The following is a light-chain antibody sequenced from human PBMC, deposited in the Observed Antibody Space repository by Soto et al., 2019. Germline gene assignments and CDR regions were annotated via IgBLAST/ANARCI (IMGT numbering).Light chain of an antibody. V-gene: IGKV3-11*01. CDR3: QQRSNWPLT. CDR2: DAS. Sequence: EIVLTQSPATLSLSPGERATLSCRASQSVSSYLAWYQQKPGQAPRLLIYDASNRATGIPARFSGSGSGTDFTLTISILETEDFAVYYCQQRSNWPLTFGHGTKVHIK. J-gene: IGKJ1*01. CDR1: QSVSSY.